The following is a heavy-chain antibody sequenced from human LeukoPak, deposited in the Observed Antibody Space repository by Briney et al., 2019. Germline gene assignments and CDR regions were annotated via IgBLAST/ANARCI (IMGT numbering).Heavy chain of an antibody. CDR3: ARSTVTTPLGAFDI. CDR1: GGSISSGSYY. CDR2: IYTSGST. V-gene: IGHV4-61*02. J-gene: IGHJ3*02. D-gene: IGHD4-17*01. Sequence: SQTLSLTCTVSGGSISSGSYYWSWIRQPAGKGLEWIGRIYTSGSTNYNPSLKSRVTISVDTSKNQFSLKLSSVTAADTAVYYCARSTVTTPLGAFDIWGQGTMVTVSS.